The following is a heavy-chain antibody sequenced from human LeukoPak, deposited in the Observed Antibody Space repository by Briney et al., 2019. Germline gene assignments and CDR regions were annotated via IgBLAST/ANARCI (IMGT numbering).Heavy chain of an antibody. Sequence: SETLSLTCTVSGGSISYGGYYWSWIRQHPGKGLEWIGYVSYSGSTYYNASLESRLSISVDTSKTQFSLNLRSVTAADTAVYYCARAPRGYSGYDFSYWFDPWGQGILVTVSS. CDR3: ARAPRGYSGYDFSYWFDP. V-gene: IGHV4-31*03. CDR1: GGSISYGGYY. J-gene: IGHJ5*02. D-gene: IGHD5-12*01. CDR2: VSYSGST.